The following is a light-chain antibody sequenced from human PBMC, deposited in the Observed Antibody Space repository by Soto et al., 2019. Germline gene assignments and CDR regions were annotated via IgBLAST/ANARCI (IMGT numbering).Light chain of an antibody. CDR3: QAADSSGTGVV. CDR2: KAS. Sequence: SYELTQPPSVSVSPGQTARITCSGDALPKQYAYWYQQKPGQAPVLVIYKASERPSGIPERFSGSSSGTTVTLTISGVQAEDEADYYCQAADSSGTGVVFGGGTKLTVL. J-gene: IGLJ2*01. V-gene: IGLV3-25*03. CDR1: ALPKQY.